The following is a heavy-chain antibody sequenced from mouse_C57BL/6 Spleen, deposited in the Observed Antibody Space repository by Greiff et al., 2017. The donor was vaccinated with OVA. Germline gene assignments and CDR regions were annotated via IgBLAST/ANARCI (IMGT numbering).Heavy chain of an antibody. Sequence: VQLQQSGPELVKPGASVKISCKASGYTFTDYYMHWVKQSHGKSLEWIGDINPNNGGTSYNQQFKGKATLTVDKSSSTAYMELRSLTSDDYAVEYCARGDDDQAWFACWGQGTLVTVSA. D-gene: IGHD2-4*01. V-gene: IGHV1-26*01. J-gene: IGHJ3*01. CDR2: INPNNGGT. CDR3: ARGDDDQAWFAC. CDR1: GYTFTDYY.